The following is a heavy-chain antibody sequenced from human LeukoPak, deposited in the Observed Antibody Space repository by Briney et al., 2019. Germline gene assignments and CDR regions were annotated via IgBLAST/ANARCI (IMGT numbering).Heavy chain of an antibody. V-gene: IGHV3-23*01. Sequence: GGSLRLSCTVSGFTLSSHEMSWIRQAPGKGLEWVSSIDYDGGSGHYADSVKGRFTISRDNSNNTLFLHLNSLRGEDTAVYYCTRNSGWYGLSWGQGTLVTVSS. D-gene: IGHD6-19*01. CDR2: IDYDGGSG. J-gene: IGHJ1*01. CDR3: TRNSGWYGLS. CDR1: GFTLSSHE.